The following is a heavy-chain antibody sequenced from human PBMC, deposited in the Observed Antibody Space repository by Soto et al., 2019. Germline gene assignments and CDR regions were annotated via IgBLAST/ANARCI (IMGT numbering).Heavy chain of an antibody. Sequence: PGGSLRLSCAASGFTFSSYGMHWVRQAPGKGLEWVAVISYDGSNKYYADSVKGRFTISRDNSKNTLYLQMNSLRAEDTAVYYCARAGTVTSLSEDYYYGMDVWGQGTTVTVSS. V-gene: IGHV3-30*03. CDR2: ISYDGSNK. J-gene: IGHJ6*02. D-gene: IGHD4-4*01. CDR3: ARAGTVTSLSEDYYYGMDV. CDR1: GFTFSSYG.